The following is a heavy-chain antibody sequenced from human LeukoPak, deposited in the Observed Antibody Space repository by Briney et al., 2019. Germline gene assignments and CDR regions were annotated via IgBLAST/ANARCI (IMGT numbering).Heavy chain of an antibody. Sequence: SGPTLVKLTQTLXVTCTFSGFSLSTGGVGVGWIRQPPGKALEWLAVLYWDDDKRYSPSLQSRLTITKDTSKSQVVLTVANMDLVDTATYYCAHTETYSYGSTNFDYWGQGTLVIVSS. CDR3: AHTETYSYGSTNFDY. CDR2: LYWDDDK. V-gene: IGHV2-5*02. D-gene: IGHD5-18*01. J-gene: IGHJ4*02. CDR1: GFSLSTGGVG.